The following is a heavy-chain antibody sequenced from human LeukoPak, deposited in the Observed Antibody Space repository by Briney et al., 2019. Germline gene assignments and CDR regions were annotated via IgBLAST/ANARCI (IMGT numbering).Heavy chain of an antibody. V-gene: IGHV4-39*01. J-gene: IGHJ4*02. D-gene: IGHD5-24*01. CDR3: ARRPRDDYSVDY. Sequence: PSETLSLTCTVSGGSITSGTYCWGWIRQPPGKGLEWSGSICDSGSTYYNPSLKSRVTISVDTSKNQFSLKLRSVTAADTAVYYCARRPRDDYSVDYWGQGTLVTVSS. CDR2: ICDSGST. CDR1: GGSITSGTYC.